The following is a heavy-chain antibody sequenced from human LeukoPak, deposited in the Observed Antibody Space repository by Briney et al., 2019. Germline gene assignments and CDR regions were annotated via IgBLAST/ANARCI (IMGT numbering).Heavy chain of an antibody. CDR1: GGPISNYY. Sequence: PSETLSLTCTVSGGPISNYYWSWIRQPPGKGLEWIGYIYYSGSTYYNPSLRSRVTISVDTSTNQFSLNLNSVTAADTAVYYCARALSGTYGLFQHWGQGTLVTVSS. CDR3: ARALSGTYGLFQH. J-gene: IGHJ1*01. D-gene: IGHD1-26*01. CDR2: IYYSGST. V-gene: IGHV4-59*01.